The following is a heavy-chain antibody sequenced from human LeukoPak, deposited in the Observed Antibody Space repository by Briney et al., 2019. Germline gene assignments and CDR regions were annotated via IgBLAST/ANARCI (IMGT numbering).Heavy chain of an antibody. CDR2: ISGSGGST. D-gene: IGHD1-26*01. CDR3: AREAQGVGATAYYFDY. J-gene: IGHJ4*02. Sequence: GGSLRLSCAASGFTFSSYAMSWVRQAPGKGLEWVSAISGSGGSTYYADSVKGRFTISRDNSKNTLYLQMNSLRAEDTAVYYCAREAQGVGATAYYFDYWGQGTLVTVSS. CDR1: GFTFSSYA. V-gene: IGHV3-23*01.